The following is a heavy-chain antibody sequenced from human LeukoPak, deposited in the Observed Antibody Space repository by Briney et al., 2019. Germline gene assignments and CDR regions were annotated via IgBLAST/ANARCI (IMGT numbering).Heavy chain of an antibody. CDR1: GGSFSGYY. V-gene: IGHV4-34*01. J-gene: IGHJ3*02. CDR2: INHSGST. Sequence: SETLSLTCAVYGGSFSGYYWSWIRQPPGKGLEWIGEINHSGSTNYNPSLKSRVTISVDTSKNQFSLKLSSVTAADTAVYYCARDCGGDCYSAFDIWGQGTMVTVSS. CDR3: ARDCGGDCYSAFDI. D-gene: IGHD2-21*02.